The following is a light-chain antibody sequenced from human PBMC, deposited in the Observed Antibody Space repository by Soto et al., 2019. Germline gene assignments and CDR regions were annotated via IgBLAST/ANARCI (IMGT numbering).Light chain of an antibody. CDR1: SSDVGGFNY. J-gene: IGLJ3*02. CDR3: SSYTAYTTLWV. Sequence: QSALTQPASVSGSPGQSITISCTGTSSDVGGFNYVSWYQQHPGKTPKLLIYEVRLRPTGVSDRFSASKSGNAASLTISGLQAEDEADYYCSSYTAYTTLWVFGGGTKLTVL. V-gene: IGLV2-14*01. CDR2: EVR.